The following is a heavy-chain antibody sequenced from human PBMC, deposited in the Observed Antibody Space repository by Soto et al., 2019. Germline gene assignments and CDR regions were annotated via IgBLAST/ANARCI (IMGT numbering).Heavy chain of an antibody. CDR1: GSTLTSYD. Sequence: ASVKVSSTASGSTLTSYDINWVRQDPGKGLEWMGWMNPNSGNTIYAQKFQGRVTMITGTSTTTAYMELSSLRADDTAVYYCARVLDTALVGYYYYYAMDVWGRGTTVAVSS. CDR3: ARVLDTALVGYYYYYAMDV. J-gene: IGHJ6*02. V-gene: IGHV1-8*02. D-gene: IGHD5-18*01. CDR2: MNPNSGNT.